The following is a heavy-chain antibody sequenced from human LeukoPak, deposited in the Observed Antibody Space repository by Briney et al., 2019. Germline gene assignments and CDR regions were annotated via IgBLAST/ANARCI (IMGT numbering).Heavy chain of an antibody. CDR2: INHSGST. J-gene: IGHJ3*02. CDR1: GGSFSGYY. CDR3: ARGRGYSVITAAFDI. Sequence: SETLSLTCAVYGGSFSGYYWSRIRQPPGKGLEWIGEINHSGSTNYNPSLKSRVTISVDTSKNQFSLKLSSVTAADTAVYYCARGRGYSVITAAFDIWGQGTMVTVSS. V-gene: IGHV4-34*01. D-gene: IGHD5-12*01.